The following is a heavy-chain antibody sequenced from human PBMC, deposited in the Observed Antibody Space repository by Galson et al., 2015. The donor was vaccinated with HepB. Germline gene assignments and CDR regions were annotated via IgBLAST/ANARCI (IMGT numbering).Heavy chain of an antibody. CDR2: ISYDGSSK. D-gene: IGHD3-9*01. J-gene: IGHJ4*02. CDR3: AKDRGYFAWLGLFDY. V-gene: IGHV3-30*18. Sequence: SLRLSCAASGFTFSSFGIHWVRQAPGKGLEWVAVISYDGSSKYYADSVKGRFTISRDNSKNTLYLQMNSLRAEDTAVYYCAKDRGYFAWLGLFDYWGLRTLVTVSS. CDR1: GFTFSSFG.